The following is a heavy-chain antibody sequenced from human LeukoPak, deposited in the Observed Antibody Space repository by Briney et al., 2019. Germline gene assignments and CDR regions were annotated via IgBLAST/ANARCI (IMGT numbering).Heavy chain of an antibody. D-gene: IGHD3-3*01. Sequence: SQTLSLTCAVSGGSISSGGYSWSWLRQPPGKGLECVGYIYHSGSTYYNPSLKSRVTISVDRSKNQFSLKLSSVTAADTAVYYCARGGVAFLDVWGQGTTVTVSS. CDR2: IYHSGST. CDR3: ARGGVAFLDV. J-gene: IGHJ6*02. CDR1: GGSISSGGYS. V-gene: IGHV4-30-2*01.